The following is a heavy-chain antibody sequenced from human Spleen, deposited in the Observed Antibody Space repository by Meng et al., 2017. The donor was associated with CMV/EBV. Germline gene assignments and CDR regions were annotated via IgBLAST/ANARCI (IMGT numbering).Heavy chain of an antibody. Sequence: GESLKISCATSGFIFNDYYMNWIRQAPGKGLEWVSNISNSGSTIFYADSVKGRFTVSRDNAKNSLFLQMNSLRAEDTAVYYCARMDYDFWSGFYTYFDYWGQGALVTVSS. D-gene: IGHD3-3*01. V-gene: IGHV3-11*01. CDR3: ARMDYDFWSGFYTYFDY. CDR1: GFIFNDYY. CDR2: ISNSGSTI. J-gene: IGHJ4*02.